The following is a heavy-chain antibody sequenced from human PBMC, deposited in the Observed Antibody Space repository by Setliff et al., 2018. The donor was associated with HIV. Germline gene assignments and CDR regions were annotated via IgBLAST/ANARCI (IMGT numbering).Heavy chain of an antibody. CDR3: ATHGAQ. Sequence: SETLSLTCSVSGGSTSSSSYYWAWVRQPPGKGPGWIGSVYYSGSTHYNPSLKSRVTMSVDTSKNQFSLKLSSVTAADTAVYYCATHGAQWGQGTLVTVSS. V-gene: IGHV4-39*01. D-gene: IGHD1-26*01. CDR1: GGSTSSSSYY. CDR2: VYYSGST. J-gene: IGHJ4*02.